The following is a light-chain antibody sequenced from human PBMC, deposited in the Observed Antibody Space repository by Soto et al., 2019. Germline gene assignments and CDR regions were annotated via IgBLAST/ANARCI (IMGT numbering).Light chain of an antibody. Sequence: EIVMTQSPATLSVSPGERATLSCRTSQSVSGNLVWYQQKPGQAPRLLIYGASTRATGIPSRFRGGVAGIKFTLTISSMQSEDFAVFYCKQYNNWPPAFGQGTKVEIK. J-gene: IGKJ1*01. V-gene: IGKV3-15*01. CDR2: GAS. CDR3: KQYNNWPPA. CDR1: QSVSGN.